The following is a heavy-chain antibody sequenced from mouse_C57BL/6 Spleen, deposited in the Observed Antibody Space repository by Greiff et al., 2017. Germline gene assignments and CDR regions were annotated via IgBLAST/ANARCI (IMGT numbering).Heavy chain of an antibody. Sequence: QVQLQQPGAELVKPGASVKMSCKASGYTFTSYWITWVKQRPGQGLEWVGDIYPGSGSINYNETFKSKATLTVDTSTSTAYMQLSSLTSEDSAVYYCARRGYGSSPYWYFDVWGTGTTVTVSS. CDR3: ARRGYGSSPYWYFDV. J-gene: IGHJ1*03. V-gene: IGHV1-55*01. CDR1: GYTFTSYW. D-gene: IGHD1-1*01. CDR2: IYPGSGSI.